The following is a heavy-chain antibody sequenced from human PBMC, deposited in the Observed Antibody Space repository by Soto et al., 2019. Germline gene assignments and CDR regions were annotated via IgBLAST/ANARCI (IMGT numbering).Heavy chain of an antibody. CDR2: ISGSGGNT. V-gene: IGHV3-23*01. J-gene: IGHJ4*02. D-gene: IGHD6-19*01. CDR1: GFTFSSYA. CDR3: SKEPCRHGGCFDF. Sequence: PGGSLRLSCAASGFTFSSYAMSWVRQAPGKGLEWVSAISGSGGNTYYADSVKGRFTISRDNSKNALYLQMNSLRAEDTAVYYFSKEPCRHGGCFDFWGQGTLVTVSA.